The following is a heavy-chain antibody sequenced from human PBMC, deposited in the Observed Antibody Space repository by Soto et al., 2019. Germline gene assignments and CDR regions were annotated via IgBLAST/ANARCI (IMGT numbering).Heavy chain of an antibody. Sequence: SVKVSCKASGGTFSSYAISWVRQAPGQGLEWMGGIIPIFGTANYAQKFQGRVTITADESTSTAYMELSSLRSEDTAVYYCARDAPPGAMAGNYFDYWGQGTLVTVSS. CDR2: IIPIFGTA. D-gene: IGHD6-19*01. V-gene: IGHV1-69*13. J-gene: IGHJ4*02. CDR1: GGTFSSYA. CDR3: ARDAPPGAMAGNYFDY.